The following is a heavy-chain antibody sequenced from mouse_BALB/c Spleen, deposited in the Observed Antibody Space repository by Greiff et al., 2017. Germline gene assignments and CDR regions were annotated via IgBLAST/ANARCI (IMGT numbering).Heavy chain of an antibody. CDR2: ISNGGGST. CDR1: GFTFSSYT. J-gene: IGHJ2*01. CDR3: ARQAVRDDMDY. Sequence: EVKLMESGGGLVQPGGSLKLSCAASGFTFSSYTMSWVRQTPEKRLEWVAYISNGGGSTYYPDTVKGRFTISRDNAKNTLYLQMSGLKSEDTAMYYCARQAVRDDMDYWGQGTTLTVSS. V-gene: IGHV5-12-2*01. D-gene: IGHD2-14*01.